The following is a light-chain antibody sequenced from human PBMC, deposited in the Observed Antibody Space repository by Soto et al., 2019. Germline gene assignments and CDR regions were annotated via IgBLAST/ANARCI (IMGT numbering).Light chain of an antibody. CDR3: QQHNNWPIT. J-gene: IGKJ5*01. CDR1: QSVSSN. CDR2: GAS. V-gene: IGKV3-15*01. Sequence: EIMMTQSPATLSVSPGERATLSRRASQSVSSNLAWYQQKPGQAPRLLIYGASTRATGIPARFSGSGSGTEFTLTISSLQSEDFAVYYCQQHNNWPITFGQGTRLEI.